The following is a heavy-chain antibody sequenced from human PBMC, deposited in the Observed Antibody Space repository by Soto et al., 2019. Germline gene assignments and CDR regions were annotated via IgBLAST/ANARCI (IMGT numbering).Heavy chain of an antibody. CDR3: ANDGRRLAVTGSAFDS. J-gene: IGHJ4*02. CDR1: GFTFNDYA. V-gene: IGHV3-23*01. Sequence: EVQLLESGGGFVQPGGSLRLSCAASGFTFNDYAMAWVRQAPGQGLELVSSISGSGGHSSYVDSVRGRFTIFRDNVNNVLSTDLSALRAEDTALYYCANDGRRLAVTGSAFDSWGQGALVIVSS. CDR2: ISGSGGHS. D-gene: IGHD6-19*01.